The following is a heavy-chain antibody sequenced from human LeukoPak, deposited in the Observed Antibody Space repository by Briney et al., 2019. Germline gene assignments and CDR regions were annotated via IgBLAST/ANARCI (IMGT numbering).Heavy chain of an antibody. J-gene: IGHJ5*02. CDR1: GGSISSYY. Sequence: PSETLSLTCTVSGGSISSYYWSWIRQPPGKGLEWIGYIYYSGCTNYNPSLKSRVTISVDTSKNQFSLKLSSVTAADTAVYYCARTIVVAPAAFDPWGQGTLVTVSS. D-gene: IGHD2-2*01. V-gene: IGHV4-59*08. CDR3: ARTIVVAPAAFDP. CDR2: IYYSGCT.